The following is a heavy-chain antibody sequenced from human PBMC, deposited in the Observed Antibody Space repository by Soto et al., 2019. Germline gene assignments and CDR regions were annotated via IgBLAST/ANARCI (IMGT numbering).Heavy chain of an antibody. CDR3: ARAEKTVTTLRKGFDP. V-gene: IGHV1-18*01. Sequence: QVQLVQSGAEVKKPGASVKVSCKASGYTFTSYGISWVRQAPGQGLEWMGWISAYNGNTNYAQKLQGRVTMTTDTXTXKAYMELRSLRSDDTAVYYCARAEKTVTTLRKGFDPWGQGTLVTVSS. CDR2: ISAYNGNT. J-gene: IGHJ5*02. CDR1: GYTFTSYG. D-gene: IGHD4-17*01.